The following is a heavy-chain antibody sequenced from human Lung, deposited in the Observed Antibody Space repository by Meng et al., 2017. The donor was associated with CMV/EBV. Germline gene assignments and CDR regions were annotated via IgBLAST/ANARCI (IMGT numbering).Heavy chain of an antibody. D-gene: IGHD2-2*01. Sequence: ASVKVSCKASGYTFTDYGISWVRQAPGQGLEWMGWISAYNGDTNYARNLRGRVTMTTDTSTTTAYMELRSLRSDDTAVYYCARDLQYCGSTSCCDDCFDPWGQGTXVTVDS. CDR1: GYTFTDYG. V-gene: IGHV1-18*01. CDR3: ARDLQYCGSTSCCDDCFDP. J-gene: IGHJ5*02. CDR2: ISAYNGDT.